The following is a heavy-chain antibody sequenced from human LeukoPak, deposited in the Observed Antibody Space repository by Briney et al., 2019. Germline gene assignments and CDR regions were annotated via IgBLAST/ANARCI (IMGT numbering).Heavy chain of an antibody. V-gene: IGHV3-11*04. CDR3: ARVRYYYDSSGSGIID. CDR1: GFTFSDYY. J-gene: IGHJ4*02. CDR2: ISSSGSTI. Sequence: GGSLRLSCAASGFTFSDYYMSWIRQAPGKGLEWVSYISSSGSTIYYADSVKGRFTISRDNAKNSLYLQMNSLRAEDTAVYYCARVRYYYDSSGSGIIDWGQGTLVTVSS. D-gene: IGHD3-22*01.